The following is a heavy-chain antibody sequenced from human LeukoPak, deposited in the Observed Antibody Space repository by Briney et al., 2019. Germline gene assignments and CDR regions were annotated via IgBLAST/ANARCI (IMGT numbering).Heavy chain of an antibody. CDR1: GYTFTNYG. J-gene: IGHJ5*02. CDR2: ISAYNGHT. D-gene: IGHD6-6*01. CDR3: ARASGIAARPINNWFDP. V-gene: IGHV1-18*01. Sequence: ASVKVSCKASGYTFTNYGISWVRQAPGQGLEWMGWISAYNGHTKYAQKVQGRVTMTRDTSTSTAYMELRSLRSDDTAVYYCARASGIAARPINNWFDPWGQGTLVTVSS.